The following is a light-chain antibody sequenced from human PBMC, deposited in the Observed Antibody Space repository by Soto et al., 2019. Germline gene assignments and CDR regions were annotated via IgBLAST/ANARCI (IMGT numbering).Light chain of an antibody. J-gene: IGKJ5*01. Sequence: EIVLTQSPGTLSLSPGERATLSCRASQSVSSSYLAWYQQKPGQAPRLLIYGASSRATGIPDRFSGSGSGTDFTLTISRLEPEDFAVYYCQQYGSSPPRITFGQGTRLXIK. CDR1: QSVSSSY. V-gene: IGKV3-20*01. CDR2: GAS. CDR3: QQYGSSPPRIT.